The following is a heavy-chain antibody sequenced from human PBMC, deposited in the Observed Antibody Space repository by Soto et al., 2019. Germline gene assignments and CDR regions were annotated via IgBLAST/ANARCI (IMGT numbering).Heavy chain of an antibody. Sequence: SETLSLTCAVYGGSFSGYYWSWIRQPPGKGLEWIGEINHSGSTNYNPSLKSRVTISVDTSKNQFSLKLSSVTAADTAVYYCARVCYYGSGSYYSKRYYYYYGMDVWGQGTTVTVSS. V-gene: IGHV4-34*01. D-gene: IGHD3-10*01. CDR2: INHSGST. CDR1: GGSFSGYY. CDR3: ARVCYYGSGSYYSKRYYYYYGMDV. J-gene: IGHJ6*02.